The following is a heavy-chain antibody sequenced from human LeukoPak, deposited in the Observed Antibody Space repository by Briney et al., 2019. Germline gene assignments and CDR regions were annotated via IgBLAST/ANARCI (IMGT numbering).Heavy chain of an antibody. CDR1: GFTFDDYA. J-gene: IGHJ4*02. D-gene: IGHD6-13*01. V-gene: IGHV3-9*01. CDR3: ARDLRYSSSYAPFDY. CDR2: ISWNSGSI. Sequence: GRSLRLSCAASGFTFDDYAMHWVRQAPGKGLEWVSGISWNSGSIGYADSVKGRFTISRDNAKNSLYLQMNSLRAEDTAVYYCARDLRYSSSYAPFDYWGQGTLVTVSS.